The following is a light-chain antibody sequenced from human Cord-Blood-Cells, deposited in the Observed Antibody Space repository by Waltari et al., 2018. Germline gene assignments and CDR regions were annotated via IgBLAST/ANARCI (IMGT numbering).Light chain of an antibody. Sequence: QSVLTQPPSASGTPGQRVTIACSGSSSNSGSKYVYGCQQLPGTAPNLLIYRNNQRPSRAPDRFSGSKSGTSASLAISGLRSEDEADYYCAAWDDSLSGWVFGGGTKLTVL. J-gene: IGLJ3*02. V-gene: IGLV1-47*01. CDR3: AAWDDSLSGWV. CDR1: SSNSGSKY. CDR2: RNN.